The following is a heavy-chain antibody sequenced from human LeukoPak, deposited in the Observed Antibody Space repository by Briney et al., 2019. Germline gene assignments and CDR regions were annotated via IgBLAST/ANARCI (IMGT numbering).Heavy chain of an antibody. D-gene: IGHD2-15*01. CDR1: GVTFSSYT. V-gene: IGHV3-23*01. CDR3: APNHRYCSGGSCYYFDY. CDR2: ISGSGGST. J-gene: IGHJ4*02. Sequence: PGGSLRLSCAASGVTFSSYTMSWVRQAPGKGLEWVSAISGSGGSTYYADSVKGRFTISRDNSKNTLYLQMNSLRAEDTAVYYCAPNHRYCSGGSCYYFDYWGQGTLVTVSS.